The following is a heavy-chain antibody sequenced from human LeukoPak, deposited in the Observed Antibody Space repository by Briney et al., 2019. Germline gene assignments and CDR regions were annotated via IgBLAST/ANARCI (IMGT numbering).Heavy chain of an antibody. Sequence: GRSLRLSCAASGFTFSSYGMHWVRQAPGKGLDWVAFIWYDGSNKYHTDSVKGRFTISRDTSKNTVYLQMNSLRVEDTAVYYCARGDWGMYYFDYWGQGTLVTVSS. CDR3: ARGDWGMYYFDY. D-gene: IGHD7-27*01. CDR1: GFTFSSYG. J-gene: IGHJ4*02. V-gene: IGHV3-33*08. CDR2: IWYDGSNK.